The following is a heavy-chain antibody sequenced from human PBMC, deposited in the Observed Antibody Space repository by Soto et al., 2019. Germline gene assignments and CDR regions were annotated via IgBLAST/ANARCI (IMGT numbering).Heavy chain of an antibody. V-gene: IGHV1-69*06. CDR2: IIPIFGTA. D-gene: IGHD6-13*01. Sequence: QVQLVQSGAEVKKPGSSVTVSCKASGGTFSSYAISWVRQAPGQGLEWMGGIIPIFGTANYAQKFHGRVTITADKSTSTAYMELSSLRSEDTAWYYCASQGIAAAGGGVDPWGPGTLVTVSS. CDR1: GGTFSSYA. J-gene: IGHJ5*02. CDR3: ASQGIAAAGGGVDP.